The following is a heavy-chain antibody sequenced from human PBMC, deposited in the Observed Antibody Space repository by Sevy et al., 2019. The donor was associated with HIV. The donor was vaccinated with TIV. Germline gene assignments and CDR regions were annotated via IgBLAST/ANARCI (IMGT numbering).Heavy chain of an antibody. Sequence: SETLSLTCAVYVGSFSGYYWSWIRQPPGKGLEWIGEINHSGSTNYNPSLKSRVTISVDTSKNQFSLKLSSVTAAETAVYYCARGDHCSGGSCYSGAFDIWGQGTMVTVSS. D-gene: IGHD2-15*01. J-gene: IGHJ3*02. V-gene: IGHV4-34*01. CDR2: INHSGST. CDR3: ARGDHCSGGSCYSGAFDI. CDR1: VGSFSGYY.